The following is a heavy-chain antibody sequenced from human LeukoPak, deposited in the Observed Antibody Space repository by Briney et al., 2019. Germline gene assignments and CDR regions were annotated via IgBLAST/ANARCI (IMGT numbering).Heavy chain of an antibody. CDR2: ICYDGSNK. V-gene: IGHV3-33*01. CDR1: TFTFSGIG. CDR3: AREKAERPSNWFDP. D-gene: IGHD1-1*01. Sequence: QPWRSLTRTCAASTFTFSGIGMQWVPQGPGKGLEWVAVICYDGSNKYYADSVKGRVTINRDNSKNTQYLQMNRLGAEDTGVYCCAREKAERPSNWFDPWGKGALVTVSS. J-gene: IGHJ5*02.